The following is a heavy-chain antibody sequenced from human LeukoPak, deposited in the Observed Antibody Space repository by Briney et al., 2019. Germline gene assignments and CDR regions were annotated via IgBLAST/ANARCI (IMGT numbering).Heavy chain of an antibody. Sequence: SETLSLTCTVSGGSISSYYWSWIRQPPGKGLEWIGYIYYSGSTNYNPSLKSRVTISVDTSKDQFSLKLSSVTAADTAVYYCARFRDGYKETFDYWGQGTLVTVSS. CDR1: GGSISSYY. CDR3: ARFRDGYKETFDY. V-gene: IGHV4-59*01. D-gene: IGHD5-24*01. CDR2: IYYSGST. J-gene: IGHJ4*02.